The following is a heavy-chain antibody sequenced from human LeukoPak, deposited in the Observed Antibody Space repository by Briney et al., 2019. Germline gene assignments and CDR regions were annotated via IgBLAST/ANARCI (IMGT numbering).Heavy chain of an antibody. V-gene: IGHV4-61*05. CDR2: IYHTGST. J-gene: IGHJ4*02. CDR1: GGSISSSSYY. Sequence: PSETLSLTCTVSGGSISSSSYYWGWIRQPPGKGLEWIGYIYHTGSTSYSPSLKSRVTISADTSQNQFSLKLSSVTAADTAVYYCASRKLGNDYWGQGTLVTVSS. D-gene: IGHD7-27*01. CDR3: ASRKLGNDY.